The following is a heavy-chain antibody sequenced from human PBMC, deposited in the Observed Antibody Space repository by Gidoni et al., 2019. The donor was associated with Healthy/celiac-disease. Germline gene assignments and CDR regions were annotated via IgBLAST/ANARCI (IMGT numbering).Heavy chain of an antibody. CDR1: GYTFTGYY. D-gene: IGHD5-12*01. CDR3: ARDSGYSGYGWFDP. J-gene: IGHJ5*02. V-gene: IGHV1-2*04. CDR2: INPNSGGT. Sequence: QVQLVQSGAEVKKPGASVKVSCKASGYTFTGYYMHWVRQAPGQGLEWMGWINPNSGGTNYEQKFQGWVTMTRDTSIRTAYMELSRLRSDDTAGYYCARDSGYSGYGWFDPWGQGTLVTVSS.